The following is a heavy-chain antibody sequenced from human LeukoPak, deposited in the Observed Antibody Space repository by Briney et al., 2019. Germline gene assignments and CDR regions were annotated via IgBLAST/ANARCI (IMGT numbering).Heavy chain of an antibody. D-gene: IGHD2-2*01. J-gene: IGHJ4*02. CDR3: AKGDQVLSSNYFDY. CDR2: ISGSGGST. Sequence: AGGSLRLSCAASGFTFSSYAMSWVRQAPGKGLEWVSAISGSGGSTYYADSVKGRFTNSRDNSKNTLYLQMNSLRAGDTAVYYCAKGDQVLSSNYFDYWGQGTLVTVSS. V-gene: IGHV3-23*01. CDR1: GFTFSSYA.